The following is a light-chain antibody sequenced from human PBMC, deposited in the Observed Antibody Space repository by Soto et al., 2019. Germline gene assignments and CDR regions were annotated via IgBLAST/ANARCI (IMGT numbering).Light chain of an antibody. J-gene: IGKJ1*01. CDR2: DAS. CDR1: QSVSGY. V-gene: IGKV3-11*01. Sequence: VSTKSPATLSLSPGTRATLSCRASQSVSGYLAWYQQKPGQAPRLLIYDASNRATGIPARFSGSGSGTDFTLTISRLEPEDFAVYYCQQYGSSPCTFGQGTKVDIK. CDR3: QQYGSSPCT.